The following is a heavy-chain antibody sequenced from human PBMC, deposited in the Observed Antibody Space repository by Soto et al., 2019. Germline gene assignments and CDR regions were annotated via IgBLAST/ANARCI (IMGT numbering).Heavy chain of an antibody. CDR2: IVVGSGNT. V-gene: IGHV1-58*02. D-gene: IGHD2-15*01. CDR3: AASSLVYYSSYMDV. J-gene: IGHJ6*03. Sequence: SVKVSCKASGFTFTNSAMQCVRQARGQRLEWIGWIVVGSGNTNYAQKFQERVTITRDMSTSTAYMEPSSLRSEDTAVYYCAASSLVYYSSYMDVWGKGTTVTVSS. CDR1: GFTFTNSA.